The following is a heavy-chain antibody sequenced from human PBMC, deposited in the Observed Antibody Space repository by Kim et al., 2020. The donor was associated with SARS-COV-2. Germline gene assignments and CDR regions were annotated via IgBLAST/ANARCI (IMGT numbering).Heavy chain of an antibody. D-gene: IGHD2-21*02. Sequence: GGSLRLSCAASGFAFSTSTMHWVRQAPGKGLEWVAAVWPDGSNIYSADPVKGRSTISRDNSKTTLYLQMNSLRADATAVYYCARDGNVVTEYGKDVWGQGATVTASS. J-gene: IGHJ6*02. V-gene: IGHV3-33*01. CDR1: GFAFSTST. CDR2: VWPDGSNI. CDR3: ARDGNVVTEYGKDV.